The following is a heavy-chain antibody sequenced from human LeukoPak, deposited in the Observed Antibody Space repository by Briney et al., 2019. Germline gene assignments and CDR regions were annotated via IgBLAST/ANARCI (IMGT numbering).Heavy chain of an antibody. Sequence: SETLSLTCTVSGGSISSADYYWSWMRQPPGKGLEWIGYIDDSGSTYYNPSLKSRVTISVDTSKSQFSLNLSSVTAADTAVYYCARLAEYYSDSFDYWGQGTLVTVSS. CDR2: IDDSGST. D-gene: IGHD3-22*01. CDR3: ARLAEYYSDSFDY. CDR1: GGSISSADYY. J-gene: IGHJ4*02. V-gene: IGHV4-30-4*01.